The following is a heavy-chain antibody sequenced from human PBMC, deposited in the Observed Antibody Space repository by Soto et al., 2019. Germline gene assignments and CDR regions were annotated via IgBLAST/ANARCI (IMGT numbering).Heavy chain of an antibody. D-gene: IGHD3-22*01. Sequence: AGGSLRLSCAASGFTFSSYAMHWVRQAPGKGLEWVAVISYDGSNKYYADSVKGRFTISRDNSKNTLYLQMNSLRAEDTAVYYCARDRNYYYDSSGYHPDAFDIWGQGTMVTVSS. CDR3: ARDRNYYYDSSGYHPDAFDI. V-gene: IGHV3-30-3*01. CDR2: ISYDGSNK. J-gene: IGHJ3*02. CDR1: GFTFSSYA.